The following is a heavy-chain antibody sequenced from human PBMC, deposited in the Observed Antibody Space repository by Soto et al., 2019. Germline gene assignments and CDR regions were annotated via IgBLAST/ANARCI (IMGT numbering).Heavy chain of an antibody. CDR1: GYTFTSYG. CDR3: AREGRGTAIGFTAGDWFDP. CDR2: ISAYNGNT. D-gene: IGHD5-18*01. J-gene: IGHJ5*02. Sequence: QVQLVQSGAEVKKPGASVKVSCKASGYTFTSYGISWVRQAPGQGLEWMGWISAYNGNTNYAQKLQGRVTMTTDTSPSTAYMALSSLRSDYTAVYYCAREGRGTAIGFTAGDWFDPWGQGTLVTVSS. V-gene: IGHV1-18*01.